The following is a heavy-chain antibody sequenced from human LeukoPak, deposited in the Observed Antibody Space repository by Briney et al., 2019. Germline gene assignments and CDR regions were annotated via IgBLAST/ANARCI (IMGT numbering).Heavy chain of an antibody. CDR1: GITFNIYT. Sequence: GGSVRLLCAASGITFNIYTVKWVRQATGKGLEGVGVKSYDGSNTYYADSVKGRFTISRDNSKNMLYLQMNSLRAEDTAVYYCATPYYYGSRSYMDYWGQGTLVTVSS. J-gene: IGHJ4*02. CDR2: KSYDGSNT. D-gene: IGHD3-10*01. V-gene: IGHV3-30*03. CDR3: ATPYYYGSRSYMDY.